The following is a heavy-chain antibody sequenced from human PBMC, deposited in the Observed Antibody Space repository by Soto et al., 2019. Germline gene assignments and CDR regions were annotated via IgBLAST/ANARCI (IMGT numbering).Heavy chain of an antibody. CDR1: GFTFKDYA. D-gene: IGHD6-19*01. J-gene: IGHJ4*02. CDR3: AKTITVAGAFDS. Sequence: LRLSCAASGFTFKDYAMSWVRQAPGKGLQWVSAISGSGADTYYADSVKGRFTITRDNSKNTLSLQMNDLRAEDTAVYYCAKTITVAGAFDSWGQGTLVTVSS. V-gene: IGHV3-23*01. CDR2: ISGSGADT.